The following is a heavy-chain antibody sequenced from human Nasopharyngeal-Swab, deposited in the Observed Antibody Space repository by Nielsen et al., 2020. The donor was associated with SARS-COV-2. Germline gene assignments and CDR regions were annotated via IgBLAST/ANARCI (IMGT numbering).Heavy chain of an antibody. CDR2: IYYSGST. CDR1: GGPISSGSYY. Sequence: SETLSLPCTVSGGPISSGSYYWSWIRQPPEKGLEWIGYIYYSGSTNYNPSLKSRVTISVDTSKNQFSLKLSSVTAADTAVYYCARSGDGYDYWGQGTLVTVSS. J-gene: IGHJ4*02. CDR3: ARSGDGYDY. V-gene: IGHV4-61*01. D-gene: IGHD2-21*01.